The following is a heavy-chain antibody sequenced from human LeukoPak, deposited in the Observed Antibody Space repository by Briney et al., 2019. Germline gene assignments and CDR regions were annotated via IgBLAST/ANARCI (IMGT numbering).Heavy chain of an antibody. CDR1: GYSFSSDYY. V-gene: IGHV4-38-2*01. CDR2: VYQSGSS. Sequence: PSGTLSLTCVVSGYSFSSDYYSGCLRPPPGEVVEGVGIVYQSGSSYYNPSLKSRVTISLDTSKNQFSLKLSSVTAADTAVYYCARVPGVGSWANIAAAGTNGFDIWGQGTMVTVSS. D-gene: IGHD6-13*01. CDR3: ARVPGVGSWANIAAAGTNGFDI. J-gene: IGHJ3*02.